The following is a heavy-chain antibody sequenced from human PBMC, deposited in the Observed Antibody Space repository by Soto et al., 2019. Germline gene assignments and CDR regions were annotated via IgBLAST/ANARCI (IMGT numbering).Heavy chain of an antibody. D-gene: IGHD6-19*01. CDR3: ARGLITGSHYSGGWYYFDS. J-gene: IGHJ4*02. CDR1: GESFSGYI. V-gene: IGHV4-34*01. CDR2: INHSGSA. Sequence: QVQLQQSGAGLLKPSETLSLTCAVYGESFSGYIWTWIRQTPGKGLQWIGQINHSGSASYNPSLESRVSISVHTSTTQFSLELSSVTAADTAVYYCARGLITGSHYSGGWYYFDSWGQGTQVTVSS.